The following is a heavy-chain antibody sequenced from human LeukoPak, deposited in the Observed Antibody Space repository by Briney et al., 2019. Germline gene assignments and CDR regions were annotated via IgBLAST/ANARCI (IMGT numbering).Heavy chain of an antibody. CDR1: GYTFSSYT. V-gene: IGHV1-18*01. D-gene: IGHD1-26*01. J-gene: IGHJ3*02. Sequence: ASVKVSFKASGYTFSSYTISWLRQAPGQGLEWMGWISGYNGNTNYAQKLQGRVTMTTDTSTSTAYMELRSLRSDDTAVYYCARDLYKSGSSEDIWGQGTMATVSS. CDR2: ISGYNGNT. CDR3: ARDLYKSGSSEDI.